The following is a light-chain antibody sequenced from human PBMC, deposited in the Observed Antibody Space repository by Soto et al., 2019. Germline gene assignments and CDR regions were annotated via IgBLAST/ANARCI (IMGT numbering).Light chain of an antibody. V-gene: IGLV1-40*01. CDR3: AAWDDSLNEYV. CDR2: GNN. CDR1: SSNIGAGHD. Sequence: QSVLTQPPSVSGAPEQRVTVSCTGTSSNIGAGHDVHWYQHIPGTAPKLLIYGNNNRPSGVPDRFSGSKSGTSASLAISGLQPEDEADYCCAAWDDSLNEYVFGDGTKVTVL. J-gene: IGLJ1*01.